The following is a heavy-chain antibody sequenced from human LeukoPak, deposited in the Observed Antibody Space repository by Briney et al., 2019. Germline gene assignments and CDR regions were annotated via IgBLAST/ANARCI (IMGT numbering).Heavy chain of an antibody. CDR2: MNPNSGNT. Sequence: GASVKVSCKASGYTFTSYDINWVRQATGQGLEWMGWMNPNSGNTGNAQKFQGRVTIARNTSISTAYMELSSLRSEDTAVYYCARGRNDGDCSSTSCYFDRYGIYYYYYMDVWGKGTTVTVSS. CDR3: ARGRNDGDCSSTSCYFDRYGIYYYYYMDV. CDR1: GYTFTSYD. D-gene: IGHD2-2*01. J-gene: IGHJ6*03. V-gene: IGHV1-8*03.